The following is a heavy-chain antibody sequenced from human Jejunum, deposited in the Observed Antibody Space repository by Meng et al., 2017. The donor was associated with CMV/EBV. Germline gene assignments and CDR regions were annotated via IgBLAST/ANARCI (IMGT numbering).Heavy chain of an antibody. J-gene: IGHJ4*02. Sequence: QVQLGQSGAEVKKPGASVKVSCKASGYAFTSYFIHWVRQAPGQGLEWLGIINPSRGSPNYPQKFQGRVTMTRDTSTSTVYMELSSLRSDDTAVYFCARGTQGAFLDIWGQGTLVTVSS. CDR1: GYAFTSYF. CDR2: INPSRGSP. CDR3: ARGTQGAFLDI. V-gene: IGHV1-46*01. D-gene: IGHD4/OR15-4a*01.